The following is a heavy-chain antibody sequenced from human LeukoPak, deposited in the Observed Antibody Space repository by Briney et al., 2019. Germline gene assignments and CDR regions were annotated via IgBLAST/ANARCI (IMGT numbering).Heavy chain of an antibody. Sequence: QPGGSLRLSCAASGFTFRSYWMHWVRQAPGKGLEWVSRVIRDGSFTNYADSVKGRFTISRDNAKNTLYLQMSSLRAEDTAVYFCVRDGGDFNFDYWGQGSLVTVSS. D-gene: IGHD2-21*02. V-gene: IGHV3-74*01. CDR2: VIRDGSFT. CDR1: GFTFRSYW. J-gene: IGHJ4*02. CDR3: VRDGGDFNFDY.